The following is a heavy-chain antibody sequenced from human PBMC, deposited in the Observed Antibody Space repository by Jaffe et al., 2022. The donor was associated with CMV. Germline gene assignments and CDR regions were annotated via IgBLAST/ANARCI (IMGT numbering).Heavy chain of an antibody. V-gene: IGHV1-69*09. J-gene: IGHJ6*03. CDR3: AREARVTSYYYYYYMDV. CDR1: GGTFSSYA. CDR2: IIPILGIA. D-gene: IGHD1-1*01. Sequence: QVQLVQSGAEVKKPGSSVKVSCKASGGTFSSYAISWVRQAPGQGLEWMGRIIPILGIANYAQKFQGRVTITADKSTSTAYMELSSLRSEDTAVYYCAREARVTSYYYYYYMDVWGKGTTVTVSS.